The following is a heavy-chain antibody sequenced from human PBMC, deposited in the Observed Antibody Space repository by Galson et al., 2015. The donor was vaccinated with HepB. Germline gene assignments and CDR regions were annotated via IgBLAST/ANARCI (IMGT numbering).Heavy chain of an antibody. CDR1: GFTFSRYS. D-gene: IGHD5-12*01. V-gene: IGHV3-23*01. CDR2: IWGSGSTI. CDR3: AKDYSPDSGYDIDD. Sequence: SLRLSCAASGFTFSRYSMNWVRQAPGKGLEWVSVIWGSGSTIYYADSVKGRFTISRDSSKNTVYLQMNSLRVGDTAVYYCAKDYSPDSGYDIDDWGQGTLVTVPS. J-gene: IGHJ4*02.